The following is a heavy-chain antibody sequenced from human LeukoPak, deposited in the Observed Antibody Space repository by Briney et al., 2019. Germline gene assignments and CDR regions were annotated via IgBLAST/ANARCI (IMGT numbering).Heavy chain of an antibody. Sequence: ASVKVSCKASGYTFTSYGISWVRQAPGQGLEWMGWISAYNGNTNYAQKLQGRVTMTTDTSTSTAYMELRSLRSDDTAVYYCAREGFRLNSSWYYRGDYFDYWGQGTLVTVSS. CDR3: AREGFRLNSSWYYRGDYFDY. V-gene: IGHV1-18*04. CDR2: ISAYNGNT. D-gene: IGHD6-13*01. CDR1: GYTFTSYG. J-gene: IGHJ4*02.